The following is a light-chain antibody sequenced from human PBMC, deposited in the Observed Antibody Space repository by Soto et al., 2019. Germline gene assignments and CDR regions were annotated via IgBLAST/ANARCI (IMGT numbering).Light chain of an antibody. CDR2: KAS. Sequence: DIQMTQSPSTLSASVGDRVTITCRASQSITSWLAWYQRKPGKAPKLLIYKASSLESGVPSRFSGSGSGTEFTLTISSLQPADFATYYCQQYNNYSGTFGQGTKLEIK. V-gene: IGKV1-5*03. CDR1: QSITSW. J-gene: IGKJ2*01. CDR3: QQYNNYSGT.